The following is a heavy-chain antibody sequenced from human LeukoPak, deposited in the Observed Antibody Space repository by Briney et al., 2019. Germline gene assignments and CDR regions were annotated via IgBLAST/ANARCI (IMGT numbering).Heavy chain of an antibody. CDR3: ARDTRATSFDY. D-gene: IGHD5-12*01. J-gene: IGHJ4*02. CDR2: IIPILGIA. Sequence: ASVKVSCKASGGTFSSYATSWVRQAPGQGLEWMGRIIPILGIANYAQKFQGRVTITADKSTSTAYMELSSLRSEDTAVYYCARDTRATSFDYWGQGTLVTVSS. CDR1: GGTFSSYA. V-gene: IGHV1-69*04.